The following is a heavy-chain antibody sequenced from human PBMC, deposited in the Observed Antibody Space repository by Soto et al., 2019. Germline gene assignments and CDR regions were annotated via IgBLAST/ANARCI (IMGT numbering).Heavy chain of an antibody. CDR2: ISGSGGST. V-gene: IGHV3-23*01. D-gene: IGHD3-10*01. Sequence: EVQLLESGGGLVQPGGSLRLSCAASGFTFSSYAMSWVRQAPGKGLEWVSAISGSGGSTYYADSVTGRFTISRDNSKNRLYLPMNSLRGEDTAVYYCAKGSAMVRGVIYYSGMDVWGQGTTVTVSS. CDR1: GFTFSSYA. J-gene: IGHJ6*02. CDR3: AKGSAMVRGVIYYSGMDV.